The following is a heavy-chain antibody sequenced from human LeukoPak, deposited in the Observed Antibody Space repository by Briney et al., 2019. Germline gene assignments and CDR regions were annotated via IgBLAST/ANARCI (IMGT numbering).Heavy chain of an antibody. D-gene: IGHD3-22*01. Sequence: SETLSLTCTVSGGSISSYYWSWIRQPPGKVLEWIGYIYYSGSTKYNPSLKSRVTISVDTSKNHFSLKLSSVTAADTAVYYCARDYGSGYHDYWGQGTLVTVSS. V-gene: IGHV4-59*01. CDR3: ARDYGSGYHDY. CDR1: GGSISSYY. CDR2: IYYSGST. J-gene: IGHJ4*02.